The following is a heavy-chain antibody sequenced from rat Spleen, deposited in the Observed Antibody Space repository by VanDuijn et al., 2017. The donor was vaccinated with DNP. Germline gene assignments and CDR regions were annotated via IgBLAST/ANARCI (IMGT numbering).Heavy chain of an antibody. J-gene: IGHJ3*01. V-gene: IGHV5-22*01. D-gene: IGHD1-4*01. CDR2: SSYDGGST. Sequence: EVQLVESGGGLVQPGGSLKLSCAASGFTFRDYYMAWVRQAPTKGLEWVAYSSYDGGSTYNGDSVKGRFTISRDNAKSILYLQMNSLRSEDMATYYCSRHVLPLRVWDYWGQGTLVTVSS. CDR3: SRHVLPLRVWDY. CDR1: GFTFRDYY.